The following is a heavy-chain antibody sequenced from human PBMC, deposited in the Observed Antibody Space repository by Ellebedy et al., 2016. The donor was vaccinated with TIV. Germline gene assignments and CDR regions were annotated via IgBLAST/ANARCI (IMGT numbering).Heavy chain of an antibody. CDR1: GFTFSNNY. Sequence: SLKISCAASGFTFSNNYMSWVRQAPGKGLEWVSGISWNSGKIGYADSVKGRFTISRDNAKNSLYLQMNSLRVEDTAFYYCTKGYGFEYFQSWGQGTLVTVSS. V-gene: IGHV3-9*01. J-gene: IGHJ1*01. D-gene: IGHD5-24*01. CDR2: ISWNSGKI. CDR3: TKGYGFEYFQS.